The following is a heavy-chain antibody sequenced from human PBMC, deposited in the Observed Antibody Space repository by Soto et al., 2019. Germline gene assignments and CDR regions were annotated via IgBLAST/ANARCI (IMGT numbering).Heavy chain of an antibody. D-gene: IGHD2-8*01. CDR3: AREVVNGGYFDY. V-gene: IGHV1-69*13. CDR1: GGTFSSYA. J-gene: IGHJ4*02. CDR2: IIPIFGTA. Sequence: SVKVSCKASGGTFSSYAISWVRQAPGQGLEWMGGIIPIFGTANYAQKFQGRVTITADESTSTAYMELSSLRSEDTAVYYCAREVVNGGYFDYWGQGTLVTVSS.